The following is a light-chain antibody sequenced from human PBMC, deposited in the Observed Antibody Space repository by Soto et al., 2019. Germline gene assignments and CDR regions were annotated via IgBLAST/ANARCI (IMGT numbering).Light chain of an antibody. CDR3: CSYRCSYHVF. CDR2: DVS. Sequence: QSVLTQPRSVSGSPGQTVTISCTGTSRYVGFYNYVCWYQQPPGKAPKLMIYDVSKRPSGVPDRFTGSKAGNTASLTISGLQVEDGDDYCWCSYRCSYHVFFDGGTNLTVL. V-gene: IGLV2-11*01. CDR1: SRYVGFYNY. J-gene: IGLJ2*01.